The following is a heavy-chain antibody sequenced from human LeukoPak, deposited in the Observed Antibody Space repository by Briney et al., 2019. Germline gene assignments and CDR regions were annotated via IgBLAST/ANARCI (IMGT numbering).Heavy chain of an antibody. CDR1: GDSVSSNSAA. CDR3: ARAYYYDSSGYYVLFDY. J-gene: IGHJ4*02. Sequence: SQTLSLTCAISGDSVSSNSAAWNWIRQSPSRGLEWLGRTYYRSKWYNDYVVSVKSRITIIPDTSKNQFSLQLNSVTPEDTAVYYCARAYYYDSSGYYVLFDYWGQGTLVTVSS. V-gene: IGHV6-1*01. D-gene: IGHD3-22*01. CDR2: TYYRSKWYN.